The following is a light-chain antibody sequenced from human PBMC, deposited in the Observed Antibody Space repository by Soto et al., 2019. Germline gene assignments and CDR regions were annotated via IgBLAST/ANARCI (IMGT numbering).Light chain of an antibody. CDR1: SSNIGACYG. V-gene: IGLV1-40*01. Sequence: QSVLTQPPSVSGAPGQRVTISCTGTSSNIGACYGVHWYRQDPGTAPKVLIFDDTNRPSGVPDRISGSKSGTSGSLVITGLQGDDEADYYCQSFDSRLTAWVFGGGTKLTVL. CDR2: DDT. J-gene: IGLJ3*02. CDR3: QSFDSRLTAWV.